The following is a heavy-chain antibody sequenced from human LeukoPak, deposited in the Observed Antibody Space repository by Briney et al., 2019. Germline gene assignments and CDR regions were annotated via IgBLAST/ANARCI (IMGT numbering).Heavy chain of an antibody. CDR2: ISSSGSTI. CDR1: GFTFSSYE. V-gene: IGHV3-48*03. CDR3: ARDRRVPAGPYYFDY. J-gene: IGHJ4*02. Sequence: GGSLRLSCAASGFTFSSYEMNWVRQAPGKGLEWVSYISSSGSTIYYADSVKGRFTISRDNAKNSLYLQMNSLRAEDTAVYYCARDRRVPAGPYYFDYWGQGTLVTVSS. D-gene: IGHD2-2*01.